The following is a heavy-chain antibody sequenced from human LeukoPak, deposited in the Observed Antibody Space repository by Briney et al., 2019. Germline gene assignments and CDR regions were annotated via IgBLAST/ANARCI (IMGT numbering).Heavy chain of an antibody. D-gene: IGHD4-11*01. J-gene: IGHJ3*02. Sequence: GGSLRLSCAASGFTFSTYWMHWVRQAPGKGLVWVSLIKSDGSYTSYADSVKGRFTVSRDNAKITLYLQMNSLRVEDTAVYYCARAAYRAAFDIWGQGTMVTVSS. CDR3: ARAAYRAAFDI. CDR2: IKSDGSYT. CDR1: GFTFSTYW. V-gene: IGHV3-74*01.